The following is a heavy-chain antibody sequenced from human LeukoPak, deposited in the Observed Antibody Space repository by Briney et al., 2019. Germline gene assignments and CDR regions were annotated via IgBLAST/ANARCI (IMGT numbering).Heavy chain of an antibody. Sequence: SETLSLTCTVSGGSISSSTYYWGWIRQPPGKGLEWIGSIYYSGSTYYNASLKSRVTISVDTFKNQFSLKLSSVTAADTAVYYCARDCFGLFGELQGWFDPWGQGTLVTVSS. CDR3: ARDCFGLFGELQGWFDP. D-gene: IGHD3-10*02. CDR1: GGSISSSTYY. V-gene: IGHV4-39*07. CDR2: IYYSGST. J-gene: IGHJ5*02.